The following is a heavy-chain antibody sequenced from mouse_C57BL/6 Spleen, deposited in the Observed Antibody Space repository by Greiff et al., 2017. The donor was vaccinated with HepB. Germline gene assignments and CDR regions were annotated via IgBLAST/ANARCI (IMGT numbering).Heavy chain of an antibody. Sequence: QVQLQQPGAELVKPGASVKLSCKASGYTFTSYWMHWVKQRPGQGLEWIGMIHPNSGSTNYNEKFKSKATLTVDKSSSTAYMQLSSLTSEDSAVYYCARWPYYYGSSYPFDYWGQGTTLTVSS. D-gene: IGHD1-1*01. CDR3: ARWPYYYGSSYPFDY. V-gene: IGHV1-64*01. CDR2: IHPNSGST. CDR1: GYTFTSYW. J-gene: IGHJ2*01.